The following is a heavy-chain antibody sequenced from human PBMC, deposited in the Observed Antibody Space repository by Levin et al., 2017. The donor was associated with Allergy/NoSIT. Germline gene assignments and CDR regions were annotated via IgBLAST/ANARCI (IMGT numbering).Heavy chain of an antibody. CDR3: ATVPVYGMDV. Sequence: SETLSLTCTISGAFISNYYWSWIRQPPGKGLEWIGYISYSGSTNYNPSLDSRTIISVDMSKNHFSLRLRSVTAADTAVYYCATVPVYGMDVWGPGTTVTVS. CDR2: ISYSGST. V-gene: IGHV4-59*01. J-gene: IGHJ6*02. CDR1: GAFISNYY.